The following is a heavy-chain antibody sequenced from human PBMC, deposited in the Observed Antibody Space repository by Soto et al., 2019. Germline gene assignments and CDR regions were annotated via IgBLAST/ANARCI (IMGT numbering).Heavy chain of an antibody. V-gene: IGHV1-2*04. D-gene: IGHD3-22*01. CDR1: GYTFTGYY. CDR3: AGVTSHYYDSSGYRVHYFDY. Sequence: APVKVSCKASGYTFTGYYMHWVRQAPGQGLEWMGWINPNSGGTNYAQKFQGWVTMTRDTSISTAYMELSRLRSDDTAVYYCAGVTSHYYDSSGYRVHYFDYWGQGTLVTVSS. CDR2: INPNSGGT. J-gene: IGHJ4*02.